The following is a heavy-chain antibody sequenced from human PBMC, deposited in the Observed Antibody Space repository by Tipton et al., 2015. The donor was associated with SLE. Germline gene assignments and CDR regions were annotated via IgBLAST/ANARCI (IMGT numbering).Heavy chain of an antibody. D-gene: IGHD3-16*01. Sequence: SLRLFCEASGFTFSSYEMNWVRQAPGKGLEWISYINSVGSTIYYADSVKGRFTISRDNAKNSLYLQMNSLRAEDTAVYYCARNLGSYYGMDVWGQGTTVTVSS. J-gene: IGHJ6*02. CDR1: GFTFSSYE. CDR2: INSVGSTI. CDR3: ARNLGSYYGMDV. V-gene: IGHV3-48*03.